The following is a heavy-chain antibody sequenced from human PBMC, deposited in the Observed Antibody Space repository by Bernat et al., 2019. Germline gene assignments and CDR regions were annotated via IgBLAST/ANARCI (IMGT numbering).Heavy chain of an antibody. CDR2: IIPIFGTA. Sequence: QVQLVQSGAEVKKPGSSVKVSCKASGGTFSSYAISWVRQAPGQGLEWMGGIIPIFGTANYAPKFQGRVTITADESTSTAYMELSSLRSEDTAVYYCARPSREQQLVHYPQYYFDYWGQGTLVTVSS. D-gene: IGHD6-13*01. CDR3: ARPSREQQLVHYPQYYFDY. J-gene: IGHJ4*02. CDR1: GGTFSSYA. V-gene: IGHV1-69*01.